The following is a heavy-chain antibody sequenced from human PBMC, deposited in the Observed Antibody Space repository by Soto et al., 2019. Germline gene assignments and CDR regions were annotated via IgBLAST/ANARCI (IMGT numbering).Heavy chain of an antibody. Sequence: PSETLSLTCTVSSDPISGLYWTWIRQPAGKGLEWIGRIYSSGETNYNPSITGRVIMSLDTSKNQFSLKLTSVTAADTAVYYCARASQCKSYFDCFAWLDYWGQGTLVTVSS. V-gene: IGHV4-4*07. J-gene: IGHJ4*02. CDR3: ARASQCKSYFDCFAWLDY. D-gene: IGHD3-9*01. CDR2: IYSSGET. CDR1: SDPISGLY.